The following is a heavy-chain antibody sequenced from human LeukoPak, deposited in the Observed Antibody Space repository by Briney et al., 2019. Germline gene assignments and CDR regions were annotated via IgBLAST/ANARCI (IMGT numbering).Heavy chain of an antibody. J-gene: IGHJ4*02. D-gene: IGHD5-12*01. CDR3: AREGGCDYGGFDY. Sequence: GASVKVSCKASGYTFTSYAMHWVRQAPGQRLEWMGWINAGNGNTKYSQKFQGRVTITRDTSASTAYMELSSLRSEDTAVYYCAREGGCDYGGFDYWGQGTLVTVSS. CDR1: GYTFTSYA. CDR2: INAGNGNT. V-gene: IGHV1-3*01.